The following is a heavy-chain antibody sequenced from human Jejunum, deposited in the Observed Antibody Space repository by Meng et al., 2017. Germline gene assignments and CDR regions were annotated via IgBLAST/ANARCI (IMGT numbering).Heavy chain of an antibody. CDR2: VYHSGST. J-gene: IGHJ2*01. Sequence: VPLHGAGPGLGKPSETLSLTCAVSGGSIESNNWWTWIRQPPGQGLEWIGEVYHSGSTHYNPSLQSRVTISIDNSKNRFSLSLNSVTAADTAIYYCARADYVRYFDLWGRGTLVTVSS. CDR1: GGSIESNNW. D-gene: IGHD3-10*02. V-gene: IGHV4-4*02. CDR3: ARADYVRYFDL.